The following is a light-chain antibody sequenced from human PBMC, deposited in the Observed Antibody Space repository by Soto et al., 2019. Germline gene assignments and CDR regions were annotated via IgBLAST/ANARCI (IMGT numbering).Light chain of an antibody. V-gene: IGLV2-14*03. CDR2: DVS. J-gene: IGLJ1*01. CDR3: SSFRSSSTSYV. Sequence: GSPGQSITISCTGTSSDIGDSNYVSWYQQHPGKAPKLVIYDVSNRPSGVSYRFSGSKSANTASLTISGLQAEDEADYYCSSFRSSSTSYVFGTGTKVTVL. CDR1: SSDIGDSNY.